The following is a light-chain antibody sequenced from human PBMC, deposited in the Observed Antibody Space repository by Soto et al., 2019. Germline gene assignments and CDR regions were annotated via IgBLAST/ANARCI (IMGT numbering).Light chain of an antibody. J-gene: IGKJ1*01. CDR1: QSINNY. Sequence: EIVLAQSPGTLSLSPGERATLSCRASQSINNYLAWYQQKPGQAPRLLIYDASNRATGISARFSGSGSGTDFTLTISSLEPEDFAVYYCQQRSSWPRTFGQGTKVDIK. V-gene: IGKV3-11*01. CDR2: DAS. CDR3: QQRSSWPRT.